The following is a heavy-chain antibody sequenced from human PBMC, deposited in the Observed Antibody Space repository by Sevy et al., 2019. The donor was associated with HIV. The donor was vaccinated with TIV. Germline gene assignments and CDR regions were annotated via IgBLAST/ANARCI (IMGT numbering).Heavy chain of an antibody. CDR1: GFTFSRYW. V-gene: IGHV3-7*03. J-gene: IGHJ6*02. Sequence: GSLRLSCEASGFTFSRYWMSWVRQAPGKGLEWVANIKGDGSEKYYVDSVKGRFTISRDNAKNSLFLQMNSLRAEDTAVYYCARDCNSPRCLWGMDVWGQGTTVTVSS. CDR3: ARDCNSPRCLWGMDV. D-gene: IGHD1-26*01. CDR2: IKGDGSEK.